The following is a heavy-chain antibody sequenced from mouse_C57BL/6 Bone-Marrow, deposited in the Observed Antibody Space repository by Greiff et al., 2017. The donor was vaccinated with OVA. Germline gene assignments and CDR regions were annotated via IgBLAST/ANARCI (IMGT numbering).Heavy chain of an antibody. V-gene: IGHV1-64*01. J-gene: IGHJ3*01. Sequence: QVQLQQPGAELVKPGASVKLSCKASGYTFTSYWMHWVKQRPGQGLEWIGMIHPNSGSTNYNEKFKSKATLTVDKSSSTAYMQLSSLTSEDSAVYYCARGFYYYGSSPVAYWGQGTLVTVSA. CDR2: IHPNSGST. CDR1: GYTFTSYW. D-gene: IGHD1-1*01. CDR3: ARGFYYYGSSPVAY.